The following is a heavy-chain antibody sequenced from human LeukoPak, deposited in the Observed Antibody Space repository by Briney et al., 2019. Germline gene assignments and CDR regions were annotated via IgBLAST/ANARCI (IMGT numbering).Heavy chain of an antibody. CDR2: IYSGGST. CDR3: ARQRWLQWGYYFDY. J-gene: IGHJ4*02. CDR1: GFTFSSNY. Sequence: GGSLRLSCAASGFTFSSNYMSWVRQAPGKGLEWVSVIYSGGSTYYADSVKGRFTISRDNSKNTLYLQMNSLRAEDTAVYYCARQRWLQWGYYFDYWGQGTLVTVSS. V-gene: IGHV3-66*04. D-gene: IGHD5-24*01.